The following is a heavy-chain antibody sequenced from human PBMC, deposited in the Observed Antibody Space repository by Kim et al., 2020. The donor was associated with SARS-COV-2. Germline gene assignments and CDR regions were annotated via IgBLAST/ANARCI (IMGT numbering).Heavy chain of an antibody. CDR2: ISSSSSYI. J-gene: IGHJ6*02. V-gene: IGHV3-21*01. Sequence: GGSLRLSCAASGFTFSSYSMNWVRQAPGKGLEWVSSISSSSSYIYYADSVKGRFTISRDNAKNSLYLQMNSLRAEDTAVYYCARFYGSGRKASGYYYGMDVWGQGTTVTVSS. CDR1: GFTFSSYS. D-gene: IGHD3-10*01. CDR3: ARFYGSGRKASGYYYGMDV.